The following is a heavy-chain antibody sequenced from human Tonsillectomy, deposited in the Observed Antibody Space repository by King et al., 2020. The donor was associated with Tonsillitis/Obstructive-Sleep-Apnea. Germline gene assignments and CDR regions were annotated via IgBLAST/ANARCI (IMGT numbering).Heavy chain of an antibody. CDR3: AGGQYYGSGRYENYYYYYAMDV. CDR2: IIPILGIA. D-gene: IGHD3-10*01. CDR1: GGTFSSYA. Sequence: IQLVQSGAEVKKPGSSVKVSCKASGGTFSSYAISWVRQAPGQGLEWMGGIIPILGIANYAQKFQGRVTITADKSTSTAYMELSSLRSEDTAVYYCAGGQYYGSGRYENYYYYYAMDVWGQGTTVTVSS. J-gene: IGHJ6*02. V-gene: IGHV1-69*10.